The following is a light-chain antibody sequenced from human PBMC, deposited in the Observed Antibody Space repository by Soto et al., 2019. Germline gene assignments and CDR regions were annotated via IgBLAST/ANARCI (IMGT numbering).Light chain of an antibody. V-gene: IGLV2-14*01. Sequence: QSALAQPASGSASPGQSITISCTGTSSDVGAYNYVSWYQQNPGSSRKPIIYEVNKRPSAVSSRFAGSTSGNTATLTISGLQPEDEADYYCSSYTNQYTSVVGTDTKV. J-gene: IGLJ1*01. CDR1: SSDVGAYNY. CDR2: EVN. CDR3: SSYTNQYTSV.